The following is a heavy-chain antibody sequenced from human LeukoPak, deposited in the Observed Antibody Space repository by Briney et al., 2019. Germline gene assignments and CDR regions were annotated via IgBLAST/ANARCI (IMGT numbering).Heavy chain of an antibody. CDR3: AKDLVVSLSSGWEDY. CDR2: ISGSGGST. Sequence: GGSLRLSCAASGFTFSSYAMSWVRQAPGKGLEWVSAISGSGGSTYYADSVKGRFTISRDNSKNTLYLQMNSLRAEDTAVYYCAKDLVVSLSSGWEDYWGQGTLVTVSS. CDR1: GFTFSSYA. J-gene: IGHJ4*02. V-gene: IGHV3-23*01. D-gene: IGHD6-19*01.